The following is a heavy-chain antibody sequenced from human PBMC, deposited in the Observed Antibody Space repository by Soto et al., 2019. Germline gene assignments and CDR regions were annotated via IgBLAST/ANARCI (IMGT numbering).Heavy chain of an antibody. CDR2: IDPSDSYT. CDR1: GYSFTTYW. Sequence: ESLKISCKGSGYSFTTYWISWVRPMPGKGLEWMGRIDPSDSYTNYSPSFQGHVTISADKSISTAYLQWSSLRASDTAMYYCASSSGYRYGTDAIDIWGQGTMVTVS. V-gene: IGHV5-10-1*01. J-gene: IGHJ3*02. CDR3: ASSSGYRYGTDAIDI. D-gene: IGHD5-18*01.